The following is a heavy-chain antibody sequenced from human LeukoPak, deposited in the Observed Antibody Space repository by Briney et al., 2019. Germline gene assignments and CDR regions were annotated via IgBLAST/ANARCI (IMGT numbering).Heavy chain of an antibody. CDR1: GASTSTYN. Sequence: PSETLSLTCTVSGASTSTYNWSWIRQPAGKGLEWIGRIFASGSTNYNPSLKSRIAMSVDTSKNQFSLNLTSVTAADTAMYYCVQDGPLRSDYWGQGTLVTVSS. CDR2: IFASGST. J-gene: IGHJ4*02. D-gene: IGHD5/OR15-5a*01. V-gene: IGHV4-4*07. CDR3: VQDGPLRSDY.